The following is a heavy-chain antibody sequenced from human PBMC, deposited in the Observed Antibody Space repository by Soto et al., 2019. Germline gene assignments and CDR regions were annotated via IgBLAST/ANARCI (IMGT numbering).Heavy chain of an antibody. CDR2: IYSGGST. V-gene: IGHV3-53*01. J-gene: IGHJ5*02. D-gene: IGHD5-12*01. Sequence: PGGSLRLSCAASGFTVSSNYMSWVRQAPGKGLEWVSVIYSGGSTYYADSVKGRFTISRDNSKNTLYLQMNSLRAEDTAVYYCAREGVYSGYDFSWFDPWGQGTLVTVSS. CDR3: AREGVYSGYDFSWFDP. CDR1: GFTVSSNY.